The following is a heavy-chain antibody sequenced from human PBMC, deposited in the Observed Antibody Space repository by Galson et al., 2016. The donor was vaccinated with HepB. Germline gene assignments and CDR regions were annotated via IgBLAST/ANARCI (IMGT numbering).Heavy chain of an antibody. V-gene: IGHV1-46*01. D-gene: IGHD2-15*01. Sequence: SCKASGYTFTSYHMHWVRQAPGRGLEWMGIINPNVGSTMYAQKFHDRVTMTRDTSTNTVYMELGSLRSEDTAVYYCARGRPIVVMERCWFDPWGQGTQVTVSS. CDR1: GYTFTSYH. CDR2: INPNVGST. CDR3: ARGRPIVVMERCWFDP. J-gene: IGHJ5*02.